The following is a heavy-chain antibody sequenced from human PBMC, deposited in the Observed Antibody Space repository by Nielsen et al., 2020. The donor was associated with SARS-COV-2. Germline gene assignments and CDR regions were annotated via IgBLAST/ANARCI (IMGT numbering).Heavy chain of an antibody. CDR2: IKSKTDGGTT. J-gene: IGHJ6*02. V-gene: IGHV3-15*01. Sequence: GGSLRLSCAASGFTFSNAWMSWVRQAPGKGLEWVGRIKSKTDGGTTDYAAPVKGRFTISRDDSKNTLYLQMNSLKTEDTAVYYCTTAPSIAAAGWGDYYYYGMDVWGQGTTVTSP. CDR3: TTAPSIAAAGWGDYYYYGMDV. D-gene: IGHD6-13*01. CDR1: GFTFSNAW.